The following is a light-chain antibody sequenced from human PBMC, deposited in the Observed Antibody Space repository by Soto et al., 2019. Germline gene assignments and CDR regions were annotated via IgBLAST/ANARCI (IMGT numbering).Light chain of an antibody. CDR2: GAS. V-gene: IGKV3D-15*01. Sequence: EIVMTQSPATLSVSPRERATLSCRASQSVSSNLAWYQQKPGQAPRLLIYGASTRATGIPARFSGSGSGTEFTLTISSLQSEDFAVYYCQQYNNWPPGVITFGQGTRLEIK. CDR1: QSVSSN. CDR3: QQYNNWPPGVIT. J-gene: IGKJ5*01.